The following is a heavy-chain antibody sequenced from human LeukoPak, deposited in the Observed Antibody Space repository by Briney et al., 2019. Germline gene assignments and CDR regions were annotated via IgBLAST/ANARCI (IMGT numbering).Heavy chain of an antibody. D-gene: IGHD1-26*01. CDR3: AKDLSGSLVGATIDY. J-gene: IGHJ4*02. CDR1: GFTFSSYA. Sequence: PGGSLRLSCAASGFTFSSYAMSWVRQAPGKGLEWVSAISGSGGSTYYADSVKGRFTISRDNSKNTLYLRMNSLRAEDTAVYYCAKDLSGSLVGATIDYWGQGTLVTVSS. CDR2: ISGSGGST. V-gene: IGHV3-23*01.